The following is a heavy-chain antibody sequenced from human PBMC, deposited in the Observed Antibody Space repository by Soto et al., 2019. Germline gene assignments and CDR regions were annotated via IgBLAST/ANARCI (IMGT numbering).Heavy chain of an antibody. CDR2: ISSSSSYT. CDR3: ARDSPSITGTTMYFQN. Sequence: QVQLVESGGGLVKPGGSLRLSCAASGFTFSDYYMSWIRQAPGKGLEWVSYISSSSSYTNYADSVKGRFTISRDNAKNSLYLQMNSLRAEDTAVYYCARDSPSITGTTMYFQNWGQGTLVTVSS. V-gene: IGHV3-11*06. D-gene: IGHD1-20*01. J-gene: IGHJ1*01. CDR1: GFTFSDYY.